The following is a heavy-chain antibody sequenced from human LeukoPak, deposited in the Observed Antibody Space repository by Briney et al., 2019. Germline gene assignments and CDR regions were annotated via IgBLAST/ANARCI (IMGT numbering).Heavy chain of an antibody. J-gene: IGHJ4*02. Sequence: GGSLRLSCAASGFTFSNAWMSWVRQAPGKGLEWVGRIKSKTDGGTTDYAAPVKGRFTISRDDSKNTLYLQMNSLKTEGTAVYYCTTVVVVAATRVDYWGQGTLVTVSS. D-gene: IGHD2-15*01. CDR1: GFTFSNAW. V-gene: IGHV3-15*01. CDR3: TTVVVVAATRVDY. CDR2: IKSKTDGGTT.